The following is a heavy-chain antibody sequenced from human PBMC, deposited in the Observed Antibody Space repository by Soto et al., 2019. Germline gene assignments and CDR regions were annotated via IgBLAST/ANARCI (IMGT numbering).Heavy chain of an antibody. Sequence: PGGSLRLSCAASGFTFSNVWMSWVRQAPGKGLEWVGRIKSKSVGGTTEYAESVKGRFTISRDDSKNMLFLQLSSLKTEDTAAYFCTTVVYYYGGKVVDYWGQGTLVTVSS. V-gene: IGHV3-15*01. D-gene: IGHD4-17*01. CDR3: TTVVYYYGGKVVDY. CDR1: GFTFSNVW. CDR2: IKSKSVGGTT. J-gene: IGHJ4*02.